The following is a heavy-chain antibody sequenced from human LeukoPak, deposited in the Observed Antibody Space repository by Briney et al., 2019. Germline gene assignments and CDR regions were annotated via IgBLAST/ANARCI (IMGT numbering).Heavy chain of an antibody. V-gene: IGHV1-18*01. Sequence: ASVKVSCKASGYTFTSYGISWARQAPGQGLEWMGWISAYNGNTNYAQKLQGRATMTTDTSTSTAYMELRSLRSDDTAVYYCAREQWRLYYFDYWGQGTLVTVSS. D-gene: IGHD6-19*01. CDR1: GYTFTSYG. CDR3: AREQWRLYYFDY. J-gene: IGHJ4*02. CDR2: ISAYNGNT.